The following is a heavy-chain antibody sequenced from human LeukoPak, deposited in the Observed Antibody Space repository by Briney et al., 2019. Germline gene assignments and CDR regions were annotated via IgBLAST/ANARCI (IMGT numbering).Heavy chain of an antibody. CDR3: AREKSYYGSGYNPNFDY. Sequence: GGSLRLSCAASGFTFSSYGMHWVRQAPGKGLEWVAFIRYDGSNKYYADSVKGRFTISRDNSKNTLYLQMNSLRAEDTAVYYCAREKSYYGSGYNPNFDYWGQGTLVTVSS. CDR2: IRYDGSNK. CDR1: GFTFSSYG. J-gene: IGHJ4*02. D-gene: IGHD3-10*01. V-gene: IGHV3-30*02.